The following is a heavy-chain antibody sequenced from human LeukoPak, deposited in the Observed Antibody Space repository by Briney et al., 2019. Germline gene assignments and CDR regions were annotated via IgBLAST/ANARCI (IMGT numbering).Heavy chain of an antibody. D-gene: IGHD5-18*01. CDR2: ISSSSSYI. CDR3: ARLFRGAMVIGPYFDY. Sequence: GGSLRLSCAASGFTFSSYSMNWVRQAPGKGLEWVSSISSSSSYIYYADSVKGRFTISRDNAKNSLYLQMNSLRAEDTAVYYCARLFRGAMVIGPYFDYWGQGTLVTVSS. CDR1: GFTFSSYS. J-gene: IGHJ4*02. V-gene: IGHV3-21*01.